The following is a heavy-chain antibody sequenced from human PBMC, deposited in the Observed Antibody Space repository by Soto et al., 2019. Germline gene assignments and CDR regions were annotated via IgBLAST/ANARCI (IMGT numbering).Heavy chain of an antibody. J-gene: IGHJ6*02. CDR2: IWYDGSNK. V-gene: IGHV3-33*01. CDR3: ARSVMVRGETYYYYYGMDV. D-gene: IGHD3-10*01. CDR1: GFTFSSYG. Sequence: QVQLVESGGGVVQPGRSLRLSCAASGFTFSSYGMHWVRQAPGKGLEWVAVIWYDGSNKYYADSVKGRFTISRDNSKNTVYLQMNSLRAEDTAVYYCARSVMVRGETYYYYYGMDVWGQGTTVTVSS.